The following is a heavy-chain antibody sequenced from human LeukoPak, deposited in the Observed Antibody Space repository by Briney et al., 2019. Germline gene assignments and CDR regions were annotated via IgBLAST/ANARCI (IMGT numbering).Heavy chain of an antibody. CDR2: INSDGSST. J-gene: IGHJ4*02. CDR3: ARGEHCTNGVCYTGFDY. CDR1: GFTFSSYS. Sequence: QSGGSLRLSCAASGFTFSSYSMNWVRQAPGKGLEWVSRINSDGSSTSYADSVKGRFTISRDNAKNTLCLQMNSLRAEDTAVYYCARGEHCTNGVCYTGFDYWGQGTLVTVSS. D-gene: IGHD2-8*01. V-gene: IGHV3-74*01.